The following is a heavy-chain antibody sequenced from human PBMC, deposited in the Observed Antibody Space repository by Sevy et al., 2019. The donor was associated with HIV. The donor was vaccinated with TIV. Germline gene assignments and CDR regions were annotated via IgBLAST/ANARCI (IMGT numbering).Heavy chain of an antibody. D-gene: IGHD6-19*01. CDR3: AKGIAVAGYFDY. Sequence: GGSLRLSCVASGFTFSSYAMSWVRQAPGKGLEWVSAISGSGGSTYDADSVKGRFTISRDNSKNTLYLQMNSLRAEDTAVYYCAKGIAVAGYFDYWGQGTLVTVSS. V-gene: IGHV3-23*01. CDR2: ISGSGGST. J-gene: IGHJ4*02. CDR1: GFTFSSYA.